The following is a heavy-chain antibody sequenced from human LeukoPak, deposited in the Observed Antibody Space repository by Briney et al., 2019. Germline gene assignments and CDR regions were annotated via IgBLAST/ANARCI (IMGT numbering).Heavy chain of an antibody. Sequence: GGSLRLSCAASGFSFSNYAMSWVRQAPGKGLEWVSAISGSGGSTYYADSVKGRFTISRDNSKNTLYLQMNSLRAEDTAVYYCAKVRPFVDIVVVPAATDWFDPWGQGTLVTVSS. V-gene: IGHV3-23*01. CDR2: ISGSGGST. CDR1: GFSFSNYA. D-gene: IGHD2-2*03. CDR3: AKVRPFVDIVVVPAATDWFDP. J-gene: IGHJ5*02.